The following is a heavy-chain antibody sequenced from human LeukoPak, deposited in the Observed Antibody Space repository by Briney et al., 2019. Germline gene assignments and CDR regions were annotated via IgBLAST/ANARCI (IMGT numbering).Heavy chain of an antibody. CDR2: IYYSGDT. Sequence: SETLSLTCTVSGDSIGSHYWSWIRQPPGKGLEWIGQIYYSGDTYYNPSLRGRVTMSVDTSKNQFSLKLSPVTAADAAVYHCARGVRAPDYWGQGTLVTVSS. J-gene: IGHJ4*02. CDR3: ARGVRAPDY. D-gene: IGHD3-10*01. CDR1: GDSIGSHY. V-gene: IGHV4-59*08.